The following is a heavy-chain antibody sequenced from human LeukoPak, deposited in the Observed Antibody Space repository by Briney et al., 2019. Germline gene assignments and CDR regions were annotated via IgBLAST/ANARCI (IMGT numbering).Heavy chain of an antibody. CDR3: ARDRRAVPYAKYSGLDV. CDR1: GFSFSTYW. J-gene: IGHJ6*02. V-gene: IGHV3-74*01. Sequence: GGSLRLSCAASGFSFSTYWMHWVRQAPGKGLVWVSRLSPDGSSSVYADSVKGRFTVSRDNAKNTVYLQMNSLRDDDTAVYHCARDRRAVPYAKYSGLDVWGQGTTVTVSS. CDR2: LSPDGSSS. D-gene: IGHD2-2*01.